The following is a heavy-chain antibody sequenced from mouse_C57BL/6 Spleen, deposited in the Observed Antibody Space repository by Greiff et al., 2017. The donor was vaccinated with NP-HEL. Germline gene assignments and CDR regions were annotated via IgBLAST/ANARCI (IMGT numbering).Heavy chain of an antibody. V-gene: IGHV1-47*01. CDR3: ARNDGYGGWFAY. CDR1: GYTFTTYP. J-gene: IGHJ3*01. D-gene: IGHD2-3*01. CDR2: FHPYNDDT. Sequence: QVHVKQSGAELVKPGASVKMSCKASGYTFTTYPIEWMKQNHGKSLEWIGNFHPYNDDTKYNEKFKGKATLTVEKSSSTVYLELSRLTSDDSAVYYCARNDGYGGWFAYWGQGTLVTVSA.